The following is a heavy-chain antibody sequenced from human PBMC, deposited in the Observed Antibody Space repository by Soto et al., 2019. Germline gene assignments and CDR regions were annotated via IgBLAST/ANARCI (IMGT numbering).Heavy chain of an antibody. CDR3: TRPPGPYGGMDV. CDR1: GFTFSNAW. D-gene: IGHD3-10*01. CDR2: IKSKTDGGTT. V-gene: IGHV3-15*07. Sequence: PGGSLRLSCAASGFTFSNAWMNWVRQAPGKGLEWVGRIKSKTDGGTTDYAASVKGRFTISRDDSKNTAYLQMNSLKTEDTAVYYCTRPPGPYGGMDVWGQGTTVTVSS. J-gene: IGHJ6*02.